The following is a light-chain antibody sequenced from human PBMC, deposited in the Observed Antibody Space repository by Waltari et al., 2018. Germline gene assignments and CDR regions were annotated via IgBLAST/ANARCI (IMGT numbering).Light chain of an antibody. V-gene: IGKV3-20*01. CDR2: AAS. CDR1: HSVSSNN. J-gene: IGKJ1*01. Sequence: EIVLTQSPGTLTLSPGDRATLSCRASHSVSSNNLAWYQQKPGQAPRLLIYAASIRATGITDRFSGSGSGTDFTLTISRVEPEDFAVYYCQQYANSPRTFGQGTKVEIK. CDR3: QQYANSPRT.